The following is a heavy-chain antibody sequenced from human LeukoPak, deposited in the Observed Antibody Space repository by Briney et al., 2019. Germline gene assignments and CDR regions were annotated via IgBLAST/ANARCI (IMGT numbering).Heavy chain of an antibody. CDR2: IYYSGST. Sequence: SETLSLTCTVSGGSISSSSYYWGWIRQPPGKGLEWIGSIYYSGSTYYNPSLKSRVTISVDTSKNQFSLKLSSVTAADTAVYYCAKDTYYDYVWGSYPLDYWGQGTLVTVSS. CDR1: GGSISSSSYY. CDR3: AKDTYYDYVWGSYPLDY. V-gene: IGHV4-39*07. D-gene: IGHD3-16*02. J-gene: IGHJ4*02.